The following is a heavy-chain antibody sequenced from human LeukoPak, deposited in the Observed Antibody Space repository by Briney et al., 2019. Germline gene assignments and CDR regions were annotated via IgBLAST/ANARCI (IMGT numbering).Heavy chain of an antibody. CDR3: ARTDSSGYYFDY. J-gene: IGHJ4*02. CDR1: GGSISSGGYY. V-gene: IGHV4-31*03. Sequence: SETLSLTCTVSGGSISSGGYYWSWIRQRPGKGLEWIGYIYYSGSTYYNPSLRSRLTISGDTSKNQFSLKVSSVTAADTAVYYCARTDSSGYYFDYWGQGTLVTVSS. CDR2: IYYSGST. D-gene: IGHD3-22*01.